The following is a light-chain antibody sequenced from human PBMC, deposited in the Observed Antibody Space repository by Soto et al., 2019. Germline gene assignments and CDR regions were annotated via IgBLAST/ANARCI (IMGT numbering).Light chain of an antibody. CDR1: NIGRKN. Sequence: SYELTQPLSVSVALGQTARITCGGINIGRKNVHWYQQRPGQAPVLVIYRDNNRPSGIPERFSGSNSANTATLTISRAQAGDEADYYCQVWDSSVVFGGGTKLTVL. V-gene: IGLV3-9*01. J-gene: IGLJ2*01. CDR2: RDN. CDR3: QVWDSSVV.